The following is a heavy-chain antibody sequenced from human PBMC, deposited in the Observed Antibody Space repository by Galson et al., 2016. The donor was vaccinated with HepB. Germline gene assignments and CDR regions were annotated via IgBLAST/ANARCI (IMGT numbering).Heavy chain of an antibody. D-gene: IGHD6-19*01. J-gene: IGHJ4*02. CDR1: GLDFRSYW. Sequence: SLRLSCAVSGLDFRSYWTHWVRQTPGKGLEWISYISSSSNSMYYADSVKGRFTISRDNAKNSLYLQMNSLRDEDTAVYYCVKGAGTIDYWGQGTLVTVSS. V-gene: IGHV3-48*02. CDR2: ISSSSNSM. CDR3: VKGAGTIDY.